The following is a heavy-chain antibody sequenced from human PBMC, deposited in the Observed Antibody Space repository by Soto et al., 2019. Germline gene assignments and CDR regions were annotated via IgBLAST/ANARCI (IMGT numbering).Heavy chain of an antibody. V-gene: IGHV3-23*01. J-gene: IGHJ6*02. CDR1: GFTFSSYA. CDR3: ARYCSSTSCLPYYYYYGMDV. Sequence: GGSLRLSCAASGFTFSSYAMSWVRQAPGKGLEWVSAISGSGGSTYYADSVKGRFTISRDNSKNTLYLQMNSLRAEGTAVYYCARYCSSTSCLPYYYYYGMDVWGHGTTVTVSS. D-gene: IGHD2-2*01. CDR2: ISGSGGST.